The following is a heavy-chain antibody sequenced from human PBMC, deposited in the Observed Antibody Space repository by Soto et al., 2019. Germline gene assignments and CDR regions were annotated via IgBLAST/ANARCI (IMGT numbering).Heavy chain of an antibody. V-gene: IGHV4-31*03. CDR3: ARSFAVAAAGPFDY. D-gene: IGHD6-13*01. Sequence: QVQLQESGPGLVKPSQTLSLTCTVSGGSISSGGYYWSWIRQHPGKGLEWIGYIYYSGSTYYNPSFKRRVTISVDTSKNPFSLKLSSATAADTAVYYCARSFAVAAAGPFDYWGQGTLVTVSS. CDR1: GGSISSGGYY. CDR2: IYYSGST. J-gene: IGHJ4*02.